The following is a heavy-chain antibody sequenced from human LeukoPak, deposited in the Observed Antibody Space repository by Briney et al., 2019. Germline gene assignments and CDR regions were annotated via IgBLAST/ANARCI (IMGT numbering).Heavy chain of an antibody. V-gene: IGHV4-59*08. J-gene: IGHJ5*02. Sequence: SETLSLTCSVSGGYITNSYWSWIRQLPGKGLEWIGYIYYTVSTTYSPSYKSRVTISIDTSRNQISLKLTSVTAADTAVYYCARHVAVGETAWGQGTLVNVFS. CDR1: GGYITNSY. CDR3: ARHVAVGETA. CDR2: IYYTVST. D-gene: IGHD1-26*01.